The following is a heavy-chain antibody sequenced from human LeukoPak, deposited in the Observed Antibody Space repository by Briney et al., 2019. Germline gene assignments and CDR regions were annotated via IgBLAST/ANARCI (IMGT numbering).Heavy chain of an antibody. CDR1: GFTFSSYA. CDR3: ARGQQQVYNWFDP. Sequence: GGSLRLSCAASGFTFSSYAIHWVRQAPGKGLEWVAVISYDGSNKYYADSVKGRFTISRDNSKNTLYLQMNSLRAEDTAVYYCARGQQQVYNWFDPWGQGTLVTVSS. V-gene: IGHV3-30*04. CDR2: ISYDGSNK. J-gene: IGHJ5*02. D-gene: IGHD6-13*01.